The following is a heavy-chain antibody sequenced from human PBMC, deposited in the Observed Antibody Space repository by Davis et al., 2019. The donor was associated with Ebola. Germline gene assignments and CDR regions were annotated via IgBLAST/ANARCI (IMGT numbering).Heavy chain of an antibody. Sequence: MPSETLSLTCTVSGGSISSGDYYWSWIRQPPGKGLEWIGYIYYSGSTYYNPSLKSRVTISVDTSKNQFSLKLSSVTAADTAVYYCARGLSRGWYTYYYYGMDVWGQGTTVTVSS. J-gene: IGHJ6*02. CDR1: GGSISSGDYY. D-gene: IGHD6-19*01. CDR3: ARGLSRGWYTYYYYGMDV. V-gene: IGHV4-30-4*01. CDR2: IYYSGST.